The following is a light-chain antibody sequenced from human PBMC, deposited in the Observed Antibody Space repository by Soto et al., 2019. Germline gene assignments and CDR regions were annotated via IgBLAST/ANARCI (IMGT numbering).Light chain of an antibody. CDR3: QQSYSTPHT. Sequence: EIQMTQSPSSLSVSVGDRVTITCRASQSISSYLNWYQQKPGKAPKLLIYAASSLQSGVPSRFSGSGSGTDFTLTISSLQPEDFATYYCQQSYSTPHTFGQGTKLEIK. J-gene: IGKJ2*01. CDR1: QSISSY. CDR2: AAS. V-gene: IGKV1-39*01.